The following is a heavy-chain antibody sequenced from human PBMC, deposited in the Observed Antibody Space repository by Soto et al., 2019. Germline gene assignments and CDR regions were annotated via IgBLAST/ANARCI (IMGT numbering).Heavy chain of an antibody. D-gene: IGHD6-13*01. CDR3: ARDKVALVRGYYYYYGLDV. CDR1: GGSISSGDYY. CDR2: IYYSGST. J-gene: IGHJ6*02. V-gene: IGHV4-30-4*01. Sequence: TLSLTCTVSGGSISSGDYYWSWIRQPPGKGLEWIGYIYYSGSTYYNPSLKSRVTISVDTSKNQFSLKLSSVTAADTAVYYCARDKVALVRGYYYYYGLDVWGQGTTVNVSS.